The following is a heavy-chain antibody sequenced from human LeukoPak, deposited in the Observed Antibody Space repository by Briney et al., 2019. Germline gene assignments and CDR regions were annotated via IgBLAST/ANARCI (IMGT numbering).Heavy chain of an antibody. V-gene: IGHV4-39*07. D-gene: IGHD3-10*01. Sequence: SETLSLTCTVSGGSISSSSYYWGWIRQPPGKGLEWIGSIYYSGSTYYNPSLKSRVTISVDTSKNQFSLKLSSVTAADTAVYYCARASYYYGSGSPIQIDPWGQGTLVTVSS. CDR3: ARASYYYGSGSPIQIDP. J-gene: IGHJ5*02. CDR1: GGSISSSSYY. CDR2: IYYSGST.